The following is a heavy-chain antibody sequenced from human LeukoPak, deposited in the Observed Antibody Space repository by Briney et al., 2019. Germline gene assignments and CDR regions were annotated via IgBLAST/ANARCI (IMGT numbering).Heavy chain of an antibody. V-gene: IGHV3-30*04. D-gene: IGHD5-12*01. J-gene: IGHJ4*02. Sequence: PGGSLRLSCAASGFTFSSYAMHWVRQAPGKGLEWVAVISYDGSNKYYADSVKGRFTISRDNSKNTLYLQMNSLRAEDTAVYYCARAQSILEGTYVDIVATYYSYYFGYWGQGTLVTVSS. CDR3: ARAQSILEGTYVDIVATYYSYYFGY. CDR1: GFTFSSYA. CDR2: ISYDGSNK.